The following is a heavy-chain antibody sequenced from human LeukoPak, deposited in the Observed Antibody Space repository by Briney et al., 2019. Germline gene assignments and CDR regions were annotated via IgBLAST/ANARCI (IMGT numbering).Heavy chain of an antibody. J-gene: IGHJ6*03. CDR1: GFTFSSYW. CDR3: ARDAFSYYYYYMDV. Sequence: AGGSLRLSCAASGFTFSSYWMSWVRQAPGKGLEWVANIKQDGSEKYYVDSVKGRFTISRDNAKNSLYLQMNSLRAEDTAVYYCARDAFSYYYYYMDVWGKGTTVTVSS. CDR2: IKQDGSEK. V-gene: IGHV3-7*01.